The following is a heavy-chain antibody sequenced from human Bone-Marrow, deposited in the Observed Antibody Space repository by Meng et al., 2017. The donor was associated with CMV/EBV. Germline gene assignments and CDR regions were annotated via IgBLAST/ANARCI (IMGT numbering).Heavy chain of an antibody. V-gene: IGHV4-59*01. CDR2: IYYSGST. CDR3: ARDGRSTPRGYKY. D-gene: IGHD5-18*01. CDR1: GDSISSYY. Sequence: SETLSLTCSVSGDSISSYYWNWIRQPPGKGLEWIGNIYYSGSTNYNPPLKSRVSISVDTSKNQFSLKLNSVTAADTAVYYCARDGRSTPRGYKYWGQGTLVTASS. J-gene: IGHJ4*02.